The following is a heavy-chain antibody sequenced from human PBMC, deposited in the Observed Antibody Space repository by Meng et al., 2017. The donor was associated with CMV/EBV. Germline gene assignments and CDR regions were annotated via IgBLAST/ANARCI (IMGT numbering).Heavy chain of an antibody. Sequence: GGSLRLSCAASGFTFSSYAMHWVRQAPGKGLEWAAVISYDGGNKYYADSVKGRFTSSRDNSKNTLYLQMNSLRAEDTAVYYCERDPRRWVDGANQLYDFDYWGQGTLVTVSS. D-gene: IGHD4/OR15-4a*01. J-gene: IGHJ4*02. CDR2: ISYDGGNK. CDR3: ERDPRRWVDGANQLYDFDY. CDR1: GFTFSSYA. V-gene: IGHV3-30*04.